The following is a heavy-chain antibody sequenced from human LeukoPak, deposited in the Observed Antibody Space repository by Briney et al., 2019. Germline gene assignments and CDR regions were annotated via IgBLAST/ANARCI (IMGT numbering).Heavy chain of an antibody. CDR2: IYSNGIT. J-gene: IGHJ6*03. CDR3: ASSPNFYYYYMDV. Sequence: PSETLSLTCTVSGDSISSYYWSWIRQPAGKGLEWIGRIYSNGITNYNPSLKSRVTMSVDTSKKEFSLKLSSVTAADTAVYYCASSPNFYYYYMDVWGKGTTVTVSS. V-gene: IGHV4-4*07. CDR1: GDSISSYY.